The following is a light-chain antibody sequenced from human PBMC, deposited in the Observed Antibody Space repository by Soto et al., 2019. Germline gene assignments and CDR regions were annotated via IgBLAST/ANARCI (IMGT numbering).Light chain of an antibody. Sequence: DIQMTQSPSSLSASAGDRVTITCRASQSISSSLNWYQQKPGRAPKPLIYSASSLQSGVPSRFTGSGSGTDFTLTISSLQPDDFATYYCQQSVSTPPTFGQGTKVEI. CDR2: SAS. CDR3: QQSVSTPPT. CDR1: QSISSS. V-gene: IGKV1-39*01. J-gene: IGKJ1*01.